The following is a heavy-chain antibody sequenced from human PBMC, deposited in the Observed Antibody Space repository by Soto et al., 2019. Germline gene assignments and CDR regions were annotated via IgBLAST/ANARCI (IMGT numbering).Heavy chain of an antibody. Sequence: QVRLQESGPGLVRPSQTLSLTCNVSGAPISSGGFYWSWIRQHPGKGPGGIGYIYNSGTTFYNPSLGSRVTMSLDAAKNHFSLELRSVTVADTAVYYCAREPISTPRGVTQVDPWGQGTQVTVSS. D-gene: IGHD3-10*01. V-gene: IGHV4-31*03. CDR3: AREPISTPRGVTQVDP. J-gene: IGHJ5*02. CDR2: IYNSGTT. CDR1: GAPISSGGFY.